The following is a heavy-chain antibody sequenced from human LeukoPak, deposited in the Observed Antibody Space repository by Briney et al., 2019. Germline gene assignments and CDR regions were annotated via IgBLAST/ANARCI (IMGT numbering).Heavy chain of an antibody. CDR2: TDSNSETT. J-gene: IGHJ6*04. Sequence: GGSLRLSCAVSGFSLTTYEMDWIRQAPGKGLEWVAYTDSNSETTHYADSVKGRFIISRDNAKNSLYLQMNSLRAGDTAVYYCAELGITMIGGVWGKGTTVTISS. D-gene: IGHD3-10*02. V-gene: IGHV3-48*03. CDR3: AELGITMIGGV. CDR1: GFSLTTYE.